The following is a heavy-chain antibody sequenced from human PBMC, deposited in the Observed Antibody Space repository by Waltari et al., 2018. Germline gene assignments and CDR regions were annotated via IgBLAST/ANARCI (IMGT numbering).Heavy chain of an antibody. J-gene: IGHJ5*02. CDR3: AGGAAARFDV. Sequence: QVQLQESGPGLVKPSETLSLTCAVSGGSISSNYWSWIRQSPGKGLEWIGYIYGGSGSTRYNPSRKSGGTRSTGTSKNQFSRKLSSVTAADTAVYYCAGGAAARFDVWGPGVLVTVSS. V-gene: IGHV4-59*12. D-gene: IGHD3-16*01. CDR2: IYGGSGST. CDR1: GGSISSNY.